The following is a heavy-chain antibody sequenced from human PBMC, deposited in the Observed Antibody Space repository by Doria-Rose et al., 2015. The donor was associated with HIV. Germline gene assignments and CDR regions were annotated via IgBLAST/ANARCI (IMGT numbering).Heavy chain of an antibody. CDR3: ARIKSSRWYHKYYFDF. V-gene: IGHV2-26*01. Sequence: QESGPVQVKPTETLTLTCTVSGVSLSSPGMGVSWIRQPPGKALEWLANIFSDDERSYKTSLKSRLTISRGSSKSQVVLTMTDTDPVDTATYYCARIKSSRWYHKYYFDFWGQGTLVIVSA. D-gene: IGHD6-13*01. J-gene: IGHJ4*02. CDR2: IFSDDER. CDR1: GVSLSSPGMG.